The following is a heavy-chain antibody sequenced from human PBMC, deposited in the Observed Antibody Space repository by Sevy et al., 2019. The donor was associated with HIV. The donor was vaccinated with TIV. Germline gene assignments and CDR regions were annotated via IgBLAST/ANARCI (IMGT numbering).Heavy chain of an antibody. D-gene: IGHD3-10*01. V-gene: IGHV4-31*03. Sequence: SETLSLTCTVSGGSISSGGYYWSWIRQHPGKGLEWIGYIYYSGSTYYNPSLNSRVTISVDTSKNQFSLKLSSVTAADTAVYYCARAPLDYGSGSGDWFDPWGQGTLVTVSS. CDR1: GGSISSGGYY. J-gene: IGHJ5*02. CDR3: ARAPLDYGSGSGDWFDP. CDR2: IYYSGST.